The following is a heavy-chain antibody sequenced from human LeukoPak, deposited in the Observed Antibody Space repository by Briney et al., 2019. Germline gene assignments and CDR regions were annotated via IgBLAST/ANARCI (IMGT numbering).Heavy chain of an antibody. CDR3: ARESLYCSGGSCYFDY. J-gene: IGHJ4*02. Sequence: GGSLRLSCAASGFTFSNFAMTWVRQAPGKGLEWVSSIVGSSSTYYADSVKGRFTISRDNAKNSLYLQMNSLRAEDTAVYYCARESLYCSGGSCYFDYWGQGTLVTVSS. CDR2: IVGSSST. D-gene: IGHD2-15*01. V-gene: IGHV3-69-1*01. CDR1: GFTFSNFA.